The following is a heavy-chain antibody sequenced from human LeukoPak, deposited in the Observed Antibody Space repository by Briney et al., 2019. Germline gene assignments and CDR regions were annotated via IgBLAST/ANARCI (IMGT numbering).Heavy chain of an antibody. CDR2: ISSSGSTI. V-gene: IGHV3-11*01. Sequence: GGSLRLSCAASGFTFSDYYMSWIRQAPGKGLEWVSYISSSGSTIYYADSVKGRFTISRDNAKNSLYLQMNSLRAEDTAVYYCAKDWYNWNAIIFDYWGQGTLVTVSS. D-gene: IGHD1-1*01. CDR3: AKDWYNWNAIIFDY. CDR1: GFTFSDYY. J-gene: IGHJ4*02.